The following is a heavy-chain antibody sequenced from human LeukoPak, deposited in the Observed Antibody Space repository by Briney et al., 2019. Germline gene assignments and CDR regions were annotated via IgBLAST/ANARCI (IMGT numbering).Heavy chain of an antibody. CDR3: AKLSGDIPPS. CDR1: GFTFSSYG. CDR2: ISGSGDKI. D-gene: IGHD3-9*01. V-gene: IGHV3-23*01. Sequence: HPGGSLRLSCAASGFTFSSYGMSSGRDAPGEGLEWVSSISGSGDKIYQADSMKGRFTISRDNSKDTVFLQLSSLRADDTAVYFCAKLSGDIPPSWGQGTLVTVSS. J-gene: IGHJ5*02.